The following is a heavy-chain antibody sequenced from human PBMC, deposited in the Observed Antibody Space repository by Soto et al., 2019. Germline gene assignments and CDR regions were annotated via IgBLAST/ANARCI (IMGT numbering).Heavy chain of an antibody. D-gene: IGHD2-15*01. CDR3: ARSQGGSSSLDIYYYYYYGMDV. Sequence: QVQLVQSGAEVKKPGSSVKVSCKAPGGTFSTYAISWVRQAPGQGLEWMGGVIPIFGTPKYAQKFQGRVTITADESTSTGYMELRSLRSEDTAVYYCARSQGGSSSLDIYYYYYYGMDVWGQGPTVTVS. V-gene: IGHV1-69*01. CDR2: VIPIFGTP. CDR1: GGTFSTYA. J-gene: IGHJ6*02.